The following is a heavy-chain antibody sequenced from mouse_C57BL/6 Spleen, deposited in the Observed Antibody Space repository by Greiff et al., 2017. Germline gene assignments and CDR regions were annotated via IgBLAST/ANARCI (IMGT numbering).Heavy chain of an antibody. J-gene: IGHJ1*03. D-gene: IGHD5-1-1*01. V-gene: IGHV1-42*01. CDR2: INPCTGGT. CDR1: GYTFTGYY. Sequence: EVQLQQSGPELVKPGASVKISCKASGYTFTGYYMHWVKQSPEQSLEWIGEINPCTGGTSYNQKFKGKATLTVDTSSSTAYMQLTSLTSEHSAVYYCARWVYFNTDLYFEVWGTAPTVTAS. CDR3: ARWVYFNTDLYFEV.